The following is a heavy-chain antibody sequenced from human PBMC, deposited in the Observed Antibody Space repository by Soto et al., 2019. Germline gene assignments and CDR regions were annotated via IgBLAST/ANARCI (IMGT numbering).Heavy chain of an antibody. J-gene: IGHJ6*02. V-gene: IGHV3-66*01. Sequence: LRLSCAASGFTVSSNYMSWVRQAPGKGLEWVSVIYSGGSTYYADSVKGRFTISRDNSKNTLYLQMNSLRAEDTAVYYCARESTTVTTYYYYGMDVWGQGTTVTVSS. CDR1: GFTVSSNY. D-gene: IGHD4-17*01. CDR2: IYSGGST. CDR3: ARESTTVTTYYYYGMDV.